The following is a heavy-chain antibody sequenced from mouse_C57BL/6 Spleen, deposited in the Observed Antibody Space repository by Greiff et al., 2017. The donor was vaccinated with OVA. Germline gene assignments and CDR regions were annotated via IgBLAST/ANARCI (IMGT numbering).Heavy chain of an antibody. V-gene: IGHV5-4*03. Sequence: EVKLMESGGGLVKPGGSLKLSCAASGFTFSSYAMSWVRQTPEKRLEWVATISDGGSYTYYPDNVKGRFTISRDNAKNNLYLQMSHLKSEDTAMYYCARQGDYDEGWFAYWGQGTLVTVSA. D-gene: IGHD2-4*01. CDR1: GFTFSSYA. CDR2: ISDGGSYT. J-gene: IGHJ3*01. CDR3: ARQGDYDEGWFAY.